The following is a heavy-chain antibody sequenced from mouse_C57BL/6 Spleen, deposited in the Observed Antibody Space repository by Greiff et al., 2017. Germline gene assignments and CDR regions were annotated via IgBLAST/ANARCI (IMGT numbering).Heavy chain of an antibody. CDR2: IYPGSGNT. Sequence: VQLQQSGPELVKPGASVKISCKASGYSFTSYYIHWVKQRPGQGLEWIGWIYPGSGNTKYNEKFKGKATLTSDTSSSTAYMQLSSLTSEDSAVYYGASDSSGYFAYWGQGTLVTVSA. D-gene: IGHD3-2*02. V-gene: IGHV1-66*01. CDR3: ASDSSGYFAY. J-gene: IGHJ3*01. CDR1: GYSFTSYY.